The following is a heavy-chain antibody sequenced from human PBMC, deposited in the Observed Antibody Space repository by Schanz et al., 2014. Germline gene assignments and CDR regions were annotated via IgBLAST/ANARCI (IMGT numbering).Heavy chain of an antibody. J-gene: IGHJ4*02. V-gene: IGHV3-11*05. Sequence: VQLVESGGGLIQPGGSLRLSCAASGFGFSDYYMSWIRQAPGKGLEWISFINTGSNYINYADSVKGRFTISRDNSRNTLYLQMNSLRAEDTAVYYCARIGGSVFDYWAQGTLVTVSS. D-gene: IGHD3-10*01. CDR1: GFGFSDYY. CDR2: INTGSNYI. CDR3: ARIGGSVFDY.